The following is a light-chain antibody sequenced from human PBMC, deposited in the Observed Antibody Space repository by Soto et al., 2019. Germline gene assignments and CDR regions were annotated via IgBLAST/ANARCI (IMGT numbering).Light chain of an antibody. V-gene: IGLV2-23*02. CDR2: EVN. Sequence: QSALTQPASVSGSPGQSITISCTGTSSDVGNYNLVSWYQHHPGKAPKLMIYEVNKRPSGVSNRFSGSKSGNTASLTISGLQAEDEADYYCCSFAGSSTSHVVFGGGTKLTVL. CDR1: SSDVGNYNL. J-gene: IGLJ2*01. CDR3: CSFAGSSTSHVV.